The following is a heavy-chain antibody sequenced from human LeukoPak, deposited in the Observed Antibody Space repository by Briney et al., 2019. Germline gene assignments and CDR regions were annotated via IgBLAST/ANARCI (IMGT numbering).Heavy chain of an antibody. Sequence: SETLPLTCTVSGGSVRSYYWSWIRQPPGKGLEWIGYIHSGGSTNYNPSLKSRLIISVDTSENHFSLKLSSVTAADSAMYYCARHPDTSIWFDYWGHGILVTVSS. J-gene: IGHJ4*01. CDR3: ARHPDTSIWFDY. CDR1: GGSVRSYY. CDR2: IHSGGST. V-gene: IGHV4-59*08. D-gene: IGHD3-22*01.